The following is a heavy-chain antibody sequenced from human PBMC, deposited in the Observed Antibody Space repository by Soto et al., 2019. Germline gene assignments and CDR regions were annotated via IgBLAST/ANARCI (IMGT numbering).Heavy chain of an antibody. CDR2: ISSSGSSI. Sequence: PGGSLRLSCAASGFTFSDYYMGWIRQAPGKGLEWVSYISSSGSSIHYADSVKGRFTISRDNAKNSLYLQMNSLRVEDTAVYYCARDDGSSGCPDYWGQGILVTVSS. J-gene: IGHJ4*02. CDR3: ARDDGSSGCPDY. D-gene: IGHD6-19*01. CDR1: GFTFSDYY. V-gene: IGHV3-11*01.